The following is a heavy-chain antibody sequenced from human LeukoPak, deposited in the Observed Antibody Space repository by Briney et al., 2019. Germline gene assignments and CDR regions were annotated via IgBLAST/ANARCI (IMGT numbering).Heavy chain of an antibody. V-gene: IGHV1-69*04. Sequence: GASVKVSCKASGGTFSSYAISWVRQAPGQGLEWMGRIIPILGIANYAQKFQGRVTITADKSTSTAYMELSSLRSEDTAVYYCARGHCSSTSCYNEYYYYYMDVWGKGTTVTVSS. D-gene: IGHD2-2*01. J-gene: IGHJ6*03. CDR2: IIPILGIA. CDR1: GGTFSSYA. CDR3: ARGHCSSTSCYNEYYYYYMDV.